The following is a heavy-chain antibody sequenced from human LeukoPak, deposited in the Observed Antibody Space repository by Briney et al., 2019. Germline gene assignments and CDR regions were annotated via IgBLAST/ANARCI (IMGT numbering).Heavy chain of an antibody. CDR1: GFTFSSYG. D-gene: IGHD2-2*01. V-gene: IGHV3-30*02. CDR2: IRYDGSNK. J-gene: IGHJ5*02. CDR3: AKDLEYCSSTSCYPNWFDP. Sequence: GGSLRLSCAASGFTFSSYGMHWVRQAPGKGLEWVAFIRYDGSNKYYADSVKGRFTISRDNSKNTLYLQVNSLRAEDTAVYYCAKDLEYCSSTSCYPNWFDPWGQGTLVTVSS.